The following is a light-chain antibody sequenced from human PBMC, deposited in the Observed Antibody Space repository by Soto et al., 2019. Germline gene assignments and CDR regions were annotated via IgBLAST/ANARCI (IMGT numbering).Light chain of an antibody. V-gene: IGLV1-40*01. CDR3: SSYTSSSTLV. CDR1: SSNIGAGSD. CDR2: EVS. Sequence: QPVLTQPPSISGAPGQRVTISCTGSSSNIGAGSDVHWYHQLPGTAPKLMIYEVSNRPSGVSNRFSGSKSGNTASLTISGLQAEDEADYYCSSYTSSSTLVFGGGTKLTVL. J-gene: IGLJ2*01.